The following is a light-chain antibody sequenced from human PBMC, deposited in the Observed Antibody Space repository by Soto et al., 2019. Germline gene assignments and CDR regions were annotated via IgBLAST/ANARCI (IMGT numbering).Light chain of an antibody. Sequence: EFVLTQSPGTLSLSPGERATLSCRASQSVSNNYLAWYQQKPGQAPRLLIYGASNRATGIPDRFSGSGSGTDFTLTISRLEPADFAVYFCHHYGTSPTFGQGTRLEI. CDR1: QSVSNNY. J-gene: IGKJ5*01. CDR3: HHYGTSPT. V-gene: IGKV3-20*01. CDR2: GAS.